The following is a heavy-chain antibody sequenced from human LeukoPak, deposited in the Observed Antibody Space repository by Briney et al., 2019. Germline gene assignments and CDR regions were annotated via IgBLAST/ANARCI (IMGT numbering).Heavy chain of an antibody. D-gene: IGHD6-19*01. V-gene: IGHV3-30-3*02. J-gene: IGHJ4*02. CDR1: GFTFSCCA. Sequence: GRSLRLSCAASGFTFSCCAIHWVRQAPGRGLEWVAVISSDENTKFYADSVKGRFTVYRDNSKKTVWLQMNSLRAEDTAVYYCAKKGGSSGRYDYLDYWGQGTLVIVSS. CDR3: AKKGGSSGRYDYLDY. CDR2: ISSDENTK.